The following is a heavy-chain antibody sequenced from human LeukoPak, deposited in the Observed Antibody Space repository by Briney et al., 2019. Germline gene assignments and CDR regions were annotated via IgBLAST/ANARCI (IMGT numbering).Heavy chain of an antibody. CDR3: ARDKGGIAAAGRDY. CDR2: ISSSSSYI. Sequence: KTGGSLRLSCAASGFTFSSYSINWVRQAPGKGLEWVSSISSSSSYIYYADSVKGRFTISRDNAKNSLYLQMNSLRAEDTAVYYCARDKGGIAAAGRDYWGQGTLVTVSS. J-gene: IGHJ4*02. CDR1: GFTFSSYS. D-gene: IGHD6-13*01. V-gene: IGHV3-21*01.